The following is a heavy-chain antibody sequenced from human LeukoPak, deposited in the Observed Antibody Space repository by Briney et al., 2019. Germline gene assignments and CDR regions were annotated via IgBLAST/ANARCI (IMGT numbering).Heavy chain of an antibody. CDR1: GGTFSSYA. J-gene: IGHJ4*02. CDR3: AREGGLYCSGGSCYGY. D-gene: IGHD2-15*01. Sequence: SVKVSCKASGGTFSSYAISWVRQAPGQGLEWMGGIIPIFGTANYAQKFQGRVTITADKSTSTAYMELSSLRSEDTAVYYCAREGGLYCSGGSCYGYWGQGTLVTVSS. CDR2: IIPIFGTA. V-gene: IGHV1-69*06.